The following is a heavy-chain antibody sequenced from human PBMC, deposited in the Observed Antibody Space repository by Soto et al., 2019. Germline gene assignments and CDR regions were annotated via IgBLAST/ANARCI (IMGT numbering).Heavy chain of an antibody. CDR2: IGTAGDT. CDR1: GFTFSSYD. D-gene: IGHD3-22*01. J-gene: IGHJ6*02. Sequence: EVQLVESGGGLVQPGGSLRLSCAASGFTFSSYDMQWVRQATGKGLEWVSAIGTAGDTYYPGSVKGRFTISRENATNSFYLQMNSLRAGDTAVYYCARSTPGGYQYYYGMDVWGQGTTVTVSS. V-gene: IGHV3-13*04. CDR3: ARSTPGGYQYYYGMDV.